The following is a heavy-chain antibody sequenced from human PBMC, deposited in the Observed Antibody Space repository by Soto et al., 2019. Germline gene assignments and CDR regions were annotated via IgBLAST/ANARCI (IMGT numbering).Heavy chain of an antibody. CDR2: VDYTGST. V-gene: IGHV4-59*02. CDR1: GGSVGGHY. J-gene: IGHJ4*02. D-gene: IGHD3-22*01. Sequence: QVQLQESGTGLVKPSETLSLTCRVSGGSVGGHYWSWIRQPPGKGLEWIGFVDYTGSTNINPSLKSRIIISIDTSNNQFSLRLSSVTAADTAVYYCARRNYFESSGHNHFDYWGQGILVTVSA. CDR3: ARRNYFESSGHNHFDY.